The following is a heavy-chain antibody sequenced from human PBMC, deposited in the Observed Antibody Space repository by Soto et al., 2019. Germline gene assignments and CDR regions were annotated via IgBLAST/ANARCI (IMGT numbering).Heavy chain of an antibody. Sequence: TSETLSLTCTVSGISITSSYWNWFRQSPGKGLEWIGQISDRGDINSNPPLESRVAISTDTSNNQVSLTLTAVNAADTSVYFCARGRHWFGPWGQGTLVTVSS. CDR3: ARGRHWFGP. CDR1: GISITSSY. CDR2: ISDRGDI. V-gene: IGHV4-59*08. J-gene: IGHJ5*02.